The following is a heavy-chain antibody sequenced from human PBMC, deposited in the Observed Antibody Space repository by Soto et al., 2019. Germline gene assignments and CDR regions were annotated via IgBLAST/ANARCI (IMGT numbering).Heavy chain of an antibody. CDR3: ARGNKGPGHYCPGSQGWYGP. J-gene: IGHJ5*02. Sequence: QVQLVQSGPEVKKPGSSVKVSCKVSGGTFSSHAINWLRQAPGQGLEWMGVIIPVTDTPNNAEKFQGRVTITADKSTTTVYMDLSSLTFDDTAVYFCARGNKGPGHYCPGSQGWYGPWGQGTLVTVSS. CDR1: GGTFSSHA. CDR2: IIPVTDTP. D-gene: IGHD3-10*02. V-gene: IGHV1-69*06.